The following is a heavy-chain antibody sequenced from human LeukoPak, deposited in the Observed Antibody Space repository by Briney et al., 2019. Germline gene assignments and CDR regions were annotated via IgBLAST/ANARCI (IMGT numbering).Heavy chain of an antibody. D-gene: IGHD6-19*01. CDR3: VKARVSGIXXXAY. Sequence: PGGSLRLSCAASGFTFSSYSMNWVRQAPGKGLEWVSTIGTSGGGTYYADSVKGRFTISRDNSKNTLYLQMNTLRAEDTAVYYCVKARVSGIXXXAYWGQGALVTVSS. V-gene: IGHV3-23*01. CDR2: IGTSGGGT. CDR1: GFTFSSYS. J-gene: IGHJ4*02.